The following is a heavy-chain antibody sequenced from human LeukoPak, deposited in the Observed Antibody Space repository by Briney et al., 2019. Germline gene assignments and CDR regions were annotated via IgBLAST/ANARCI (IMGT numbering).Heavy chain of an antibody. J-gene: IGHJ5*02. Sequence: ETLSLTCTVSGGSISSSSYYWGWIRQPPGKGLEWIGYIYYTGSTNYNPSLKSRVTISVDTSKNQFSLKLSSVTAADTAVYYCARQMYYDFWSGYYLFDPWGQGTLVTVSS. V-gene: IGHV4-61*05. D-gene: IGHD3-3*01. CDR2: IYYTGST. CDR3: ARQMYYDFWSGYYLFDP. CDR1: GGSISSSSYY.